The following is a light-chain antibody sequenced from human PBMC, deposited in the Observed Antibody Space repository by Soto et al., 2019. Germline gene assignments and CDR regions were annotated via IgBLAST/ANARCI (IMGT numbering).Light chain of an antibody. V-gene: IGKV1-33*01. J-gene: IGKJ2*01. CDR1: QDISNY. CDR2: DAS. Sequence: DIQMTQSPSSLSASVGDRVTITCQASQDISNYLNWYQQKPGKAPKLLIYDASNLETGVPSRFSGSGSGTDFTFTISSLQAEDIATYYCQQYDSLPPTFGQGTKLEIK. CDR3: QQYDSLPPT.